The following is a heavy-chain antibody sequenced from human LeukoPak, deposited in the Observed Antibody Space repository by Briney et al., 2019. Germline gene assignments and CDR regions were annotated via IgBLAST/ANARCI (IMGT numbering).Heavy chain of an antibody. J-gene: IGHJ4*02. CDR1: GFSFSSHW. CDR3: ARNNWGIDY. CDR2: IDTEGTSL. V-gene: IGHV3-74*01. D-gene: IGHD7-27*01. Sequence: PGGSLRLSCVASGFSFSSHWMHWDRQVPGRGLVWVSRIDTEGTSLGYADFVKGRFTISRDNAKNTLFLQLNSLREEDTAVYYCARNNWGIDYWGQGTLVTVSS.